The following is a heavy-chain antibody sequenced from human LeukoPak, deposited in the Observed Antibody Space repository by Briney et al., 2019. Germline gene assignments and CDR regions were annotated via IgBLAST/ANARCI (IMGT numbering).Heavy chain of an antibody. Sequence: PGGSLRLSCAASGFTFSSYGMHWVRQAPGKGLQWVSAISGGGVAIYYADSVKGRFTISRDNSKNTLYLQMNSLRAEDTAVYYCAKDGFDYYDSSGYYYFNYWGQGTRVTVSS. CDR2: ISGGGVAI. J-gene: IGHJ4*02. V-gene: IGHV3-23*01. D-gene: IGHD3-22*01. CDR1: GFTFSSYG. CDR3: AKDGFDYYDSSGYYYFNY.